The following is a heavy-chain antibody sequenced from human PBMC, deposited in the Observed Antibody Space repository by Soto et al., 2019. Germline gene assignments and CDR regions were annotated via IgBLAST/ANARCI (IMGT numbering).Heavy chain of an antibody. CDR3: AKVGAAARPGAAFDI. D-gene: IGHD6-6*01. V-gene: IGHV3-30*18. J-gene: IGHJ3*02. CDR2: ISYDGSNK. CDR1: GFTFSSYG. Sequence: GGSLRLSCAASGFTFSSYGMHWVRQAPGKGLEWVAVISYDGSNKYYADSVKGRFTISRDNSKNTLYLQMNSLRAEDTAVYYCAKVGAAARPGAAFDIWGQGTMVTVSS.